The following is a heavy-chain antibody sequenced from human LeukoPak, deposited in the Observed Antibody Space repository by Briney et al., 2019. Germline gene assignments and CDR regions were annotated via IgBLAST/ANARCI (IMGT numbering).Heavy chain of an antibody. Sequence: GGSLRLSCAASGFTFSYYSMTWVRQAPGKGLEWVAFIRDDGGKQHYADSVKGQFTISRDNFKNTLYLQMNNLRAEDTAVYYCAKPWPNWGYDHWGQGTLVTVSS. CDR1: GFTFSYYS. CDR3: AKPWPNWGYDH. D-gene: IGHD7-27*01. V-gene: IGHV3-30*02. J-gene: IGHJ4*02. CDR2: IRDDGGKQ.